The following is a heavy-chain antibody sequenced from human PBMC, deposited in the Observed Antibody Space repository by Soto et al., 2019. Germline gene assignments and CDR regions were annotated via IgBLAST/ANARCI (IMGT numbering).Heavy chain of an antibody. CDR3: ATYSTSAGWFDP. D-gene: IGHD6-6*01. V-gene: IGHV4-39*02. J-gene: IGHJ5*02. Sequence: QLQLQESGPVLVKPSETLSLTCTVSGGSINNNNFHWGWIRQPPGKGLEWIGGIYYSVSPYYNPSLKSRVTIPVDTSKNHFSLQVTSVTAADTAVYYCATYSTSAGWFDPWGQGTLVTISS. CDR2: IYYSVSP. CDR1: GGSINNNNFH.